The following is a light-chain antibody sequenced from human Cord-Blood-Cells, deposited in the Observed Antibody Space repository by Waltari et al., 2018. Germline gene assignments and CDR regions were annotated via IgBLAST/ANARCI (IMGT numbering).Light chain of an antibody. Sequence: DIQMTQSPSTLSASVGDRVTITCWASQSISSWLAWYQQKPGKAPKLLIYDASSLESVVPSRFSGSGSGTEFTLTISSLQPDDFATYYCQQYNSYWTFGQGTKVEIK. CDR1: QSISSW. J-gene: IGKJ1*01. CDR2: DAS. CDR3: QQYNSYWT. V-gene: IGKV1-5*01.